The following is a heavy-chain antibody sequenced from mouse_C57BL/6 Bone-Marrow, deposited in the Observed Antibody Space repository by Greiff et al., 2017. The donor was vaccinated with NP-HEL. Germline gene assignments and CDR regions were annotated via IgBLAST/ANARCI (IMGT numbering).Heavy chain of an antibody. Sequence: QVQLQQSGAELARPGASVKLSCKASGYTFTSYGISWVKQRTGQGLEWIGEIYPRSGNTYYNEKFKGKATLTADKSSSTAYMELRSLTSEDSAVYFCAQYYYGPFAYGGQGTRVTVSA. J-gene: IGHJ3*01. CDR3: AQYYYGPFAY. CDR2: IYPRSGNT. CDR1: GYTFTSYG. D-gene: IGHD1-1*01. V-gene: IGHV1-81*01.